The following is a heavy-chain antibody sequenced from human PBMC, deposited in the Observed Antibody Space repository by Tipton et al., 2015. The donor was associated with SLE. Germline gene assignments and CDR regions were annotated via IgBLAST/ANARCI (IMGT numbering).Heavy chain of an antibody. V-gene: IGHV4-31*03. J-gene: IGHJ4*02. CDR1: GGSISSGGYY. CDR3: ARSAEYYYGSGHFDY. CDR2: IYYSGST. D-gene: IGHD3-10*01. Sequence: GLVKPSETLSLTCTVSGGSISSGGYYWSWIRQHPGKGLEWIGYIYYSGSTYYNPSLKSRVTISVDTSKNQFSLKLSSVTAADTAVYYCARSAEYYYGSGHFDYWGQGTLVTVSS.